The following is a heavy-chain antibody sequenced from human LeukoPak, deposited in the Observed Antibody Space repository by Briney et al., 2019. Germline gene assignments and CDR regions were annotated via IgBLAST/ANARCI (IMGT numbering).Heavy chain of an antibody. J-gene: IGHJ4*02. V-gene: IGHV4-59*08. CDR2: IYYSGST. CDR3: ACWDNSGYYYFDY. CDR1: GVSISSYY. D-gene: IGHD3-22*01. Sequence: SETLSLTCTVSGVSISSYYWSWIRQPPGKGLEWVGYIYYSGSTNYNPSLKSRVTISVDTSKNQFSLKLSSVTAADTAVYYCACWDNSGYYYFDYWGQGTLVTVSS.